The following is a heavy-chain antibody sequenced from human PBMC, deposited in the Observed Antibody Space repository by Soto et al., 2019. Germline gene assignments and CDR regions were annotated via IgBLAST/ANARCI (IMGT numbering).Heavy chain of an antibody. J-gene: IGHJ3*02. D-gene: IGHD3-10*01. CDR2: IDWDDDK. V-gene: IGHV2-70*04. CDR3: AREGKVRAFDI. CDR1: GFSLSTSGMR. Sequence: SGPTLVNPTQTLTLTCTFSGFSLSTSGMRVSWIRQPPGKALEWLARIDWDDDKFYSTSLKTRLTISKDTSKNQVVLTMTNMDPVDIATYYCAREGKVRAFDIWGQGTMVTVSS.